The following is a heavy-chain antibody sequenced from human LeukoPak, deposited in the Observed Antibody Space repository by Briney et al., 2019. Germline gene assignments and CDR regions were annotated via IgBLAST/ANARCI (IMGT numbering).Heavy chain of an antibody. CDR3: ASGGKYCTGGACYGD. CDR2: ISGSGGST. J-gene: IGHJ4*02. Sequence: GGSLRLSCAASGFTFSSYAMSWVRQAPGKGLEWVSTISGSGGSTYYADSVKGRFTISRDNSKNTVYLQMNSLRAEDTAVYYCASGGKYCTGGACYGDWGQGTLVTVSS. D-gene: IGHD2-8*02. CDR1: GFTFSSYA. V-gene: IGHV3-23*01.